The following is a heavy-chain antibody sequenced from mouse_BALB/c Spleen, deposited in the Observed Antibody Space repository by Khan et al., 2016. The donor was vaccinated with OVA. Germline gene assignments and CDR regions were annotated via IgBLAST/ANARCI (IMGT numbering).Heavy chain of an antibody. J-gene: IGHJ4*01. CDR3: ESPPYFSYDLDH. D-gene: IGHD2-10*01. CDR2: INTYTGEP. Sequence: QIQLVQSGPELKKPGETVKISCKASGYTFTNYGMNWVKQSQGKALKWMGWINTYTGEPTYADDFKGRFAFSLETSASTAYLQIQNLKDEDTATYFCESPPYFSYDLDHWGQGTSVTVSS. V-gene: IGHV9-3-1*01. CDR1: GYTFTNYG.